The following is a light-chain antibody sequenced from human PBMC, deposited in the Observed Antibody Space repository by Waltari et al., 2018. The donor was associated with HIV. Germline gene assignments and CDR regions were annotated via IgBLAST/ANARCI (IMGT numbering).Light chain of an antibody. CDR2: EVN. CDR3: CSCSVTNSLWV. V-gene: IGLV2-23*02. CDR1: TSEIDIHNL. Sequence: QSALTQAASVSASLGQSINISCTATTSEIDIHNLVSWYQHHPGKAPKLILYEVNKRPSGVSNRFSGSRSGNTTSLTITGLLADDEADYYCCSCSVTNSLWVFGGGTKVTVV. J-gene: IGLJ3*02.